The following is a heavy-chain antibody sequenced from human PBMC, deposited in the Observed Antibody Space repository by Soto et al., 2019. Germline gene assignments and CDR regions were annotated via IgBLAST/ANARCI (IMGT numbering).Heavy chain of an antibody. CDR1: GFTFSSYA. CDR3: AKDSYDYIWGSYRPANYFDY. Sequence: GGSLRLSCAASGFTFSSYAMSWVRQAPGKGLEWVSAISGSGGSTYYADSVKGRFTISRDNSKNTLYPQMNSLRAEDTAVYYFAKDSYDYIWGSYRPANYFDYWGQGTLVTVSS. V-gene: IGHV3-23*01. D-gene: IGHD3-16*02. CDR2: ISGSGGST. J-gene: IGHJ4*02.